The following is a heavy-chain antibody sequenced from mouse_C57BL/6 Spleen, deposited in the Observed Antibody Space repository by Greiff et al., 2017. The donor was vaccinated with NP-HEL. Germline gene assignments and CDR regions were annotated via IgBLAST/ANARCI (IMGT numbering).Heavy chain of an antibody. V-gene: IGHV1-69*01. Sequence: VQLQQPGAELVMPGASVKLSCKASGYTFTSYWMHWVKQRPGQGLEWIGEIDPSDSYTNYNQKFKGKSTLTVDKSSSTAYMQLSSLTSEDSAVYYGARRSTVVATGYFDVWGTGTTVTVSS. CDR1: GYTFTSYW. D-gene: IGHD1-1*01. J-gene: IGHJ1*03. CDR3: ARRSTVVATGYFDV. CDR2: IDPSDSYT.